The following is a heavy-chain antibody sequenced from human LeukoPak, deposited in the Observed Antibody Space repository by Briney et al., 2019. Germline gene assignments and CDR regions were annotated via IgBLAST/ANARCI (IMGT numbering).Heavy chain of an antibody. D-gene: IGHD6-19*01. CDR3: ARVYSSGWNGFFQH. CDR2: IYYSGST. J-gene: IGHJ1*01. Sequence: SETLSLTCTVSGGSISSSSYYWGWIRQPPGKGLEWIGSIYYSGSTYYNPSLKSRVTISVDSSKNQFSLKMSSVTAADTAVYYCARVYSSGWNGFFQHWGRGTPVTVSS. CDR1: GGSISSSSYY. V-gene: IGHV4-39*07.